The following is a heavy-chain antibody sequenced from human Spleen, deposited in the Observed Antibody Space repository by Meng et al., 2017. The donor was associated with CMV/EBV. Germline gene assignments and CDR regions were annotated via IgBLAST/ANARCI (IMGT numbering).Heavy chain of an antibody. CDR2: ISWNSGSI. CDR1: GFTFDDYA. D-gene: IGHD3-10*01. Sequence: GGSLRLSCEASGFTFDDYAMHWVRQAPGKGLEWVSGISWNSGSIGYADSVKGRFTISRDNAKNSLYLQMNSLRAEDTALYYCAKLGAVGEFSLVHFDYWGQGTLVTVSS. CDR3: AKLGAVGEFSLVHFDY. V-gene: IGHV3-9*01. J-gene: IGHJ4*02.